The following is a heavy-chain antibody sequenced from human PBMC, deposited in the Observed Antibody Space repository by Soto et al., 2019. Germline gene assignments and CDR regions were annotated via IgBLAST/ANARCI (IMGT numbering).Heavy chain of an antibody. J-gene: IGHJ6*02. D-gene: IGHD6-6*01. Sequence: GGSLRLSCAASGFTFSSYAMSWVRQAPGKGLEWVSAISGSGGSTYYADSVKGRFTISRDNSKNTLYLQMNSLRAEDTAVYYCAKVGRAAPYYHYGMNVWGPGTTVTVSS. CDR1: GFTFSSYA. CDR2: ISGSGGST. CDR3: AKVGRAAPYYHYGMNV. V-gene: IGHV3-23*01.